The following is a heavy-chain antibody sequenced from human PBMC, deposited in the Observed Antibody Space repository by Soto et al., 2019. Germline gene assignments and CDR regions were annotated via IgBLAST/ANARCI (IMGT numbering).Heavy chain of an antibody. J-gene: IGHJ4*02. CDR3: AREGEGIPPHRY. V-gene: IGHV1-69*06. CDR1: GDTFTTYT. CDR2: IVPILGAG. D-gene: IGHD3-16*01. Sequence: QVQLVQSGAEVKKPGSSVKVSCKASGDTFTTYTINWVRQAPGQGLEWMGGIVPILGAGNYAQKFQGRVTITADRSTTTAYLDLSSLRSDDTAVYYCAREGEGIPPHRYWGQGTLVSVSS.